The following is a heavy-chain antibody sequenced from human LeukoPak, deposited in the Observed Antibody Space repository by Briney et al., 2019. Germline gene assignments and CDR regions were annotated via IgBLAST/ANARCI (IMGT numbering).Heavy chain of an antibody. CDR1: GFTFSSYS. Sequence: GGSQRLSCAASGFTFSSYSLNWVRQAPGKGLEWVSYISRSSSTIYADSVKGRFTISRDNANNSLYLQMNSLRDDDTAVYYCARGFEIFDYWGQGTLVTVSS. CDR2: ISRSSST. V-gene: IGHV3-48*02. J-gene: IGHJ4*02. D-gene: IGHD3-9*01. CDR3: ARGFEIFDY.